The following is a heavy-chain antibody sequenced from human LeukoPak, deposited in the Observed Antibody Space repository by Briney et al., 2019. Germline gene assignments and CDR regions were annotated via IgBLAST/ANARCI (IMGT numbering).Heavy chain of an antibody. D-gene: IGHD3-3*01. Sequence: ASVKVSCKASGYTFTSYDINWVRQATGQGLEWMGWMNPNSGNTGYAQKFQGRVTITRNTSISTAYMELSSLRSEDTAVYYCARGLYDFWSGYNWFDPWGQGTLVTASS. J-gene: IGHJ5*02. CDR2: MNPNSGNT. V-gene: IGHV1-8*03. CDR1: GYTFTSYD. CDR3: ARGLYDFWSGYNWFDP.